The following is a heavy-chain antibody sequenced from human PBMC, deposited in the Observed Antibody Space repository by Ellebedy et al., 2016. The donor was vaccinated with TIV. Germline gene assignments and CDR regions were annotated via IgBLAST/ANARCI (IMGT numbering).Heavy chain of an antibody. CDR3: AKDIFPSSIGPFDY. CDR2: ISWNRGSV. V-gene: IGHV3-9*01. J-gene: IGHJ4*02. Sequence: LSLTCTVSGGSISPYYWSWIRQPPGKGLEWVSGISWNRGSVGYADSVKGRFTISRDNAKNSLYLQMNSLRAEDTALYYCAKDIFPSSIGPFDYWGQGTLVTVSS. D-gene: IGHD3-16*01. CDR1: GGSISPYY.